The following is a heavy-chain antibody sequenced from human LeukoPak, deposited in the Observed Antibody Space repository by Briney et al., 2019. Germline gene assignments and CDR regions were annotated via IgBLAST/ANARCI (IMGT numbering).Heavy chain of an antibody. V-gene: IGHV4-4*09. CDR2: FYTSANT. CDR1: GDSVSGYY. CDR3: ARGLRDEERHYGYYYMDV. Sequence: SETLSLTCTVSGDSVSGYYGSWIRQPPGKGLEWIGYFYTSANTNYNPSLKSRVTMSVDTSKNRFSLKLTSVTAAGTAVYYCARGLRDEERHYGYYYMDVWGKGTTVTVSS. D-gene: IGHD3-22*01. J-gene: IGHJ6*03.